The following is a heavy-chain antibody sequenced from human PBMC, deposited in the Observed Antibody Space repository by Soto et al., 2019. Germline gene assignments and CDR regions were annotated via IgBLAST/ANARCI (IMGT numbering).Heavy chain of an antibody. V-gene: IGHV4-4*02. CDR3: AREIVTAGGNNYFDP. CDR1: GGTVASSHW. CDR2: VYHTGDT. J-gene: IGHJ5*02. D-gene: IGHD2-21*02. Sequence: QVQLQESGPRLVKPSGSLSLTCGVSGGTVASSHWWSWVRQSPGGGLEWIGNVYHTGDTNFNPSLQSRVTISVDKSNNQCSLRLKSLTAADTAVYVCAREIVTAGGNNYFDPWGPGTLVTVSS.